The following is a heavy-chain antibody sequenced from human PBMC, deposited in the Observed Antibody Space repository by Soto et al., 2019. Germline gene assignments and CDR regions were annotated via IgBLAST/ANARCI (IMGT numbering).Heavy chain of an antibody. CDR2: ISAYNGDT. D-gene: IGHD6-6*01. CDR1: GYTFTSFG. Sequence: VQLVQSGPEEKKPGASVKVSCKASGYTFTSFGITWVRQAPGQDLEWMGWISAYNGDTNYAPRLQGRVTMTTDTSTTTVYMELKNLKSDDTAVYYCARDQEYSTSGLYWFDLWGQGTLVTVSS. CDR3: ARDQEYSTSGLYWFDL. V-gene: IGHV1-18*04. J-gene: IGHJ5*02.